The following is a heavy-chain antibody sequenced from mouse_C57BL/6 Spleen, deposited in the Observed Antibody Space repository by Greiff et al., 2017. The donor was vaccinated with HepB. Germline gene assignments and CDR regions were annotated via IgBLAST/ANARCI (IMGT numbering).Heavy chain of an antibody. V-gene: IGHV1-55*01. CDR2: IYPGSGST. J-gene: IGHJ4*01. D-gene: IGHD2-5*01. Sequence: QQPGAELVKPGASVKMSCKASGYTFTSYWITWVKQRPGQGLEWIGDIYPGSGSTNYNEKFKSKATLTVDTSSSTAYMQLSSLTSEDSAVYYCARTHYSNYGAMDYWGQGTSVTVSS. CDR1: GYTFTSYW. CDR3: ARTHYSNYGAMDY.